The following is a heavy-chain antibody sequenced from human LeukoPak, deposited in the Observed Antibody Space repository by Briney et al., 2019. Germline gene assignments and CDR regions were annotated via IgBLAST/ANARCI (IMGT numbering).Heavy chain of an antibody. Sequence: PSETLSLTCSVSGGSISGAPYYWGWIRQPPGKGLEWIGSMYYTGTTYYNPSLKSRVTISVDTSKNHFSLKLSSVTAADTAVYYCAGQCSSTNCYVGWFDPWGQGTLVTVSS. V-gene: IGHV4-39*01. D-gene: IGHD2-2*01. J-gene: IGHJ5*02. CDR2: MYYTGTT. CDR1: GGSISGAPYY. CDR3: AGQCSSTNCYVGWFDP.